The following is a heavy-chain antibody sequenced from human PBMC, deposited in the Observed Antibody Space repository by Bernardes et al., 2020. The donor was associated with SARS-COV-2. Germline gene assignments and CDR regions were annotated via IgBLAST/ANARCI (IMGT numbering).Heavy chain of an antibody. D-gene: IGHD3-10*01. CDR1: GFTFSNYV. CDR3: ARQSTSYYYGSGTYI. J-gene: IGHJ4*02. V-gene: IGHV3-23*01. CDR2: ISGNGDRA. Sequence: GGSLRLSCAASGFTFSNYVMTWVRQAPGKGLEWVYGISGNGDRAYYADSVKGRFTISRDMSKNTLYLQMNSLRSEDTAVYYCARQSTSYYYGSGTYIWGQGTLVTVSS.